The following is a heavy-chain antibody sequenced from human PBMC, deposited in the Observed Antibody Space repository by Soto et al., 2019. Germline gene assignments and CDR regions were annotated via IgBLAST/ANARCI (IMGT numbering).Heavy chain of an antibody. CDR2: ISSSSSTI. D-gene: IGHD3-3*01. CDR1: GFTFSSYS. Sequence: GGSLRLSCAASGFTFSSYSMNWVRQAPGKGLEWVPYISSSSSTIYYADSVKGRFTISRDNAKNSLYLQMNSLRAEDTAVYYCAAYYDFWSGYYFDDWGQGTLVTVSS. J-gene: IGHJ4*02. CDR3: AAYYDFWSGYYFDD. V-gene: IGHV3-48*01.